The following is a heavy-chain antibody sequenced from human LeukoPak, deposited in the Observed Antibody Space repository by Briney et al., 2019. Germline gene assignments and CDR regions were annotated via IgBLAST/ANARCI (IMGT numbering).Heavy chain of an antibody. D-gene: IGHD3-10*01. V-gene: IGHV4-4*02. CDR3: ARAPRGGSYGRFDY. J-gene: IGHJ4*02. CDR2: IHHSGRT. CDR1: GGPISSNNW. Sequence: PSETLSLTCVVSGGPISSNNWWSWIRQSPGKGLEWIGEIHHSGRTIYNPSLKGRVTISVDKPKSQVSLKLSSVTAADTAVYYCARAPRGGSYGRFDYWGQGTLVTVSS.